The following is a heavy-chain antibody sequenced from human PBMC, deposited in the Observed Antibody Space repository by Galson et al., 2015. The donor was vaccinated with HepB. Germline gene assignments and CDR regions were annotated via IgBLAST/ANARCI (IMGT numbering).Heavy chain of an antibody. V-gene: IGHV1-18*01. J-gene: IGHJ4*02. Sequence: SVKVSCKASGYTFITYGISWVRQAPGHGLEWMGWISANTGNTNYAQKFQGRVTLTRDTSTSSVHMELRSLRIDDTAVYYCARDRLHSLDYWGPGSLVTVSS. D-gene: IGHD2-15*01. CDR1: GYTFITYG. CDR2: ISANTGNT. CDR3: ARDRLHSLDY.